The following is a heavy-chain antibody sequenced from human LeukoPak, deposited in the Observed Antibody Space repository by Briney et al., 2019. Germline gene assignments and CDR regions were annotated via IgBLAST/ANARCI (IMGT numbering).Heavy chain of an antibody. CDR3: ARGRFRFLMGAGDHYYIDV. CDR2: VNDSGNP. CDR1: GGSMIGYH. V-gene: IGHV4-34*01. J-gene: IGHJ6*03. D-gene: IGHD1-26*01. Sequence: SETLSLTCAVYGGSMIGYHWTWIRQPPAQGLEWIGEVNDSGNPYYNSSLKSRLTISLDTSKNQFSLKLSSVTAADTALYYCARGRFRFLMGAGDHYYIDVWGEGTTVTVSS.